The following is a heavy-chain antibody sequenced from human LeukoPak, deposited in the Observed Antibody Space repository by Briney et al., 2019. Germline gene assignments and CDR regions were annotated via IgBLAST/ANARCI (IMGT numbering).Heavy chain of an antibody. CDR2: IGTSSTTI. CDR3: AKDPYAFYATPSDY. CDR1: GFTFTSYS. J-gene: IGHJ4*02. V-gene: IGHV3-48*01. D-gene: IGHD2-8*01. Sequence: PGGSLRLSCAASGFTFTSYSMNWVRQAPGKGLEWVSYIGTSSTTIYYADSVKGRFTISRDNSKNTLYLQMNSLRAEDTAVYYCAKDPYAFYATPSDYWGQGTLVTVSS.